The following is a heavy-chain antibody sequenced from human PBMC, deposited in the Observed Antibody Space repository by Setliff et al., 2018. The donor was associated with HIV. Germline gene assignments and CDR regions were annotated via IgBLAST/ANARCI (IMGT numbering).Heavy chain of an antibody. J-gene: IGHJ6*03. Sequence: SETLSLTCTVSGGSINSGSYYWSWFRQPAGKGLEWIGHIYSTGSTNYNPSLKNRVTISVDTSKNQFSLNLSSVTATDTALYYCARDDIVATRYYYYYYMDVWGKGIPVTVSS. CDR1: GGSINSGSYY. D-gene: IGHD5-12*01. CDR3: ARDDIVATRYYYYYYMDV. CDR2: IYSTGST. V-gene: IGHV4-61*09.